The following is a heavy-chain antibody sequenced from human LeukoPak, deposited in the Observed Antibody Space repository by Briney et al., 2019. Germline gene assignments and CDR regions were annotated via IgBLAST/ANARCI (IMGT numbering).Heavy chain of an antibody. Sequence: PGGSLRLSCVVSGFTVSSNYMSWVRQAPGKGLEWIGSIYHSGSTYYNPSLKSRVTISVDTSKNQFSLKLSSVTAADTAVYYCARVPGGALNWFDPWGQGTLVTVSS. CDR2: IYHSGST. V-gene: IGHV4-38-2*01. J-gene: IGHJ5*02. CDR3: ARVPGGALNWFDP. D-gene: IGHD1-1*01. CDR1: GFTVSSNY.